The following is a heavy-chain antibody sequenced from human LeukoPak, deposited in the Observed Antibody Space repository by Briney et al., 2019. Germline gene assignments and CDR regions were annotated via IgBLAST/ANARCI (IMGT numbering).Heavy chain of an antibody. D-gene: IGHD6-13*01. V-gene: IGHV4-59*01. J-gene: IGHJ4*02. CDR3: ARAESSSWVDH. CDR2: MYYSGST. Sequence: SETLSLTCTVSGGSIRSCYWFWIRQPPGKGLEWIGNMYYSGSTNYNPSLKSRVTISVDTSRNQFSLKLSSVTAADTAVYYCARAESSSWVDHWGQGTLVTVSS. CDR1: GGSIRSCY.